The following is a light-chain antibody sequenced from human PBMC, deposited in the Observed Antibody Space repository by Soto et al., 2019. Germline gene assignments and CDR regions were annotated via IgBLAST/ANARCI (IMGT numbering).Light chain of an antibody. J-gene: IGKJ1*01. CDR3: MQALQTPST. Sequence: DIVMTQSPLSLPVTPGEPASISCRSSQSLLHSNGYNYLHWYLQKPGQSPQLLIYLGFNRASGVPDRFSGSGSGTDFTLKISRVEAEDVGVYYCMQALQTPSTFGQGTRWIS. V-gene: IGKV2-28*01. CDR1: QSLLHSNGYNY. CDR2: LGF.